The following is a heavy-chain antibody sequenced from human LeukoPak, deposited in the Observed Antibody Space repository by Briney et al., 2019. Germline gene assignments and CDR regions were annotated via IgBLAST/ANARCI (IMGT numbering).Heavy chain of an antibody. J-gene: IGHJ4*02. CDR1: GFTFSSYA. V-gene: IGHV3-23*01. CDR2: ISGSGDNT. CDR3: AREEIAAAGTNY. Sequence: GGSLRLSCAASGFTFSSYAMSWVRQAPGKGLEWVSGISGSGDNTYYADSVKGRFTISRDNSKNTLYLQMNSLRAEDTAVYYCAREEIAAAGTNYWGQGTLVTVSS. D-gene: IGHD6-13*01.